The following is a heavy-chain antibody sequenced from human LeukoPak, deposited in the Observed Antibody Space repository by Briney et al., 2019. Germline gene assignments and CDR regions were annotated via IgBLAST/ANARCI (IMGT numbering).Heavy chain of an antibody. Sequence: GGSLRLSCAASGFTFSSYGMQWVRQAPGKGLEWLAVISHDGTNKYYADAVRGRLTISRDNSKNTLYLQMNSLRAEDTAVYYCAKDKRGGFGELGGARFFDYWGQGTLVTVSS. V-gene: IGHV3-30*18. D-gene: IGHD3-10*01. J-gene: IGHJ4*02. CDR3: AKDKRGGFGELGGARFFDY. CDR2: ISHDGTNK. CDR1: GFTFSSYG.